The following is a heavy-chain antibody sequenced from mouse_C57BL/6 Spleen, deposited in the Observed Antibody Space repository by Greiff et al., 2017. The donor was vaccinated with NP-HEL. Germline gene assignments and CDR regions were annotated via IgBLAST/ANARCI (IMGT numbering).Heavy chain of an antibody. D-gene: IGHD1-1*01. J-gene: IGHJ2*01. CDR2: IDPETGGT. V-gene: IGHV1-15*01. CDR1: GYTFTDYE. CDR3: TRGDITTVVASDY. Sequence: VQRVESGAELVRPGASVTLSCKASGYTFTDYEMHWVKQTPVHGLEWIGAIDPETGGTAYNQKFKGKAILTADKSSSTAYMELRSLTSEDSAVYYCTRGDITTVVASDYWGQGTTLTVSS.